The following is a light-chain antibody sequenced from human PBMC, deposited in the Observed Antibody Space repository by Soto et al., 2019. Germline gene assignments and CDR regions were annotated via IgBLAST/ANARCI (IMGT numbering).Light chain of an antibody. CDR1: QSVSSN. V-gene: IGKV3-15*01. CDR3: QQYNNWGT. Sequence: EIVMTQSPATLSVSPGERATLSCRASQSVSSNLAWYQQKPGQAPRLLIYGASTRATVIPARFSGSGSGTEFPLTISSLQSEDFAVYYCQQYNNWGTFGQGTKVEIK. J-gene: IGKJ1*01. CDR2: GAS.